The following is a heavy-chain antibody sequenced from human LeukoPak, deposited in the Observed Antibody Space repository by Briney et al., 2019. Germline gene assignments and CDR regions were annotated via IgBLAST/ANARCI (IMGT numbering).Heavy chain of an antibody. D-gene: IGHD1/OR15-1a*01. V-gene: IGHV3-23*01. CDR1: GFSFSNYA. CDR3: AKDFEFKWQQPSDH. J-gene: IGHJ4*02. CDR2: ISGTGGNT. Sequence: GGSLRLSCAVSGFSFSNYAMSWVRQFPGKGLEWVSGISGTGGNTYYADSVKGRFTISRDNSKNMLYLQMNTLTAEDTAIYFCAKDFEFKWQQPSDHWGQGTPVTVSS.